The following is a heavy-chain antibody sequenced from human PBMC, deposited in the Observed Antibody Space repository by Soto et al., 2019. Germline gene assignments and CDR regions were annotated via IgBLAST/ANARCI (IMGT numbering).Heavy chain of an antibody. J-gene: IGHJ6*02. D-gene: IGHD3-10*01. CDR2: ISSSSITI. V-gene: IGHV3-48*01. Sequence: EVQLVESGGGLVQRGGSLRLSCAASGLTFSSYSMNWVRQAPGKGLEWVSYISSSSITIYYAVSVKGRFTISRDNAKNSLYPQMNSLRAEDTAVYYCAFGEESRYYYYGMDVWGQGTTVTVSS. CDR3: AFGEESRYYYYGMDV. CDR1: GLTFSSYS.